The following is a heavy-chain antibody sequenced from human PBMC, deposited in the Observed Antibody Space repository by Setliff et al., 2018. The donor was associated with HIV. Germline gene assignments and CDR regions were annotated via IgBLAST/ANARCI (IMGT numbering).Heavy chain of an antibody. J-gene: IGHJ4*02. D-gene: IGHD4-4*01. CDR3: ARDTLHKDY. V-gene: IGHV3-23*01. Sequence: TFSSYSMNWVRQAPGKGLEWVSAISGSGGSTYYADSVKGRFTISRDNSKSTLYLQMNSLRAEDTAVYYCARDTLHKDYWGQGTLVTVSS. CDR2: ISGSGGST. CDR1: TFSSYS.